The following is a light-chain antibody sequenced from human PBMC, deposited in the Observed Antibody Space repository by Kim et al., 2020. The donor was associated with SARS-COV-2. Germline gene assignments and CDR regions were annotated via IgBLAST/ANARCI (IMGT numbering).Light chain of an antibody. J-gene: IGLJ3*02. CDR1: SLRSYY. V-gene: IGLV3-19*01. CDR3: NSRDSSGNHLV. CDR2: GKN. Sequence: SELPQDPAVSVALGQTVRITCQGDSLRSYYASWYQQKPGQAPVLVIYGKNNRPSGIPDRFSGSSSGNTASLTITGAQAEDEADYYCNSRDSSGNHLVFGGGTQLTVL.